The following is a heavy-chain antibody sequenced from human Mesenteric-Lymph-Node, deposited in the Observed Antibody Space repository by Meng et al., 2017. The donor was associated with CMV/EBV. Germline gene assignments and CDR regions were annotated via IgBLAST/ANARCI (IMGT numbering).Heavy chain of an antibody. Sequence: SVSSGSYYWSWIRQPPGKGLEWIGYIYHSGSTNYSPSLKSRATISLDTSKNQFSLRLTSVTAADTAVYYCARADGYDILTGYYPLDYWGQGTLVTVSS. D-gene: IGHD3-9*01. J-gene: IGHJ4*02. CDR3: ARADGYDILTGYYPLDY. CDR1: SVSSGSYY. CDR2: IYHSGST. V-gene: IGHV4-61*01.